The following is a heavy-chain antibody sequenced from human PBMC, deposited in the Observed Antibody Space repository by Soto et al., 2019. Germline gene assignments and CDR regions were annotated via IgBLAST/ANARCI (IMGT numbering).Heavy chain of an antibody. Sequence: PGGSLRLSCAASGFTFDDYAMHWVRQAPGKGLEWVSGISWNSGSIGYADSVKGRFTISRDNAKNSLYLQMNSLRAEDTALYYCAKDGTTGKYYYYGMDVWGQGTTVTVSS. CDR2: ISWNSGSI. J-gene: IGHJ6*02. V-gene: IGHV3-9*01. D-gene: IGHD1-1*01. CDR1: GFTFDDYA. CDR3: AKDGTTGKYYYYGMDV.